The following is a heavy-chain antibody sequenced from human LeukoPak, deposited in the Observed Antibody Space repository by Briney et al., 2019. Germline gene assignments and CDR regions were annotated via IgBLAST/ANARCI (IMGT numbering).Heavy chain of an antibody. J-gene: IGHJ4*02. V-gene: IGHV3-11*01. CDR2: ISSSGDTI. Sequence: PGGSLRLSCAASGFTLSHYYITWIRQAPGKGLEWLSCISSSGDTIYYADSVKGRFTVSRDNAENSLCLQMNSLRAEDTAMYYCARQGSEIDYWGQGTLVTVSS. CDR3: ARQGSEIDY. CDR1: GFTLSHYY.